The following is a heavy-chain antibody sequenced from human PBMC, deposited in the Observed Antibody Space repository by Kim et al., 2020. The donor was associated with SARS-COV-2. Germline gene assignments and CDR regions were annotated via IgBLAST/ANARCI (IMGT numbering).Heavy chain of an antibody. Sequence: SVKVSCKASGGTFSSYAISWVRQAPGQGLEWMGGIIPIFGTANYAQKFQGRVTITADESTSTAYMELSSLRSEDTAVYYCARGRSRDDYGDYWEYYFDYWGQGTLVTVSS. CDR1: GGTFSSYA. CDR3: ARGRSRDDYGDYWEYYFDY. J-gene: IGHJ4*02. CDR2: IIPIFGTA. V-gene: IGHV1-69*13. D-gene: IGHD4-17*01.